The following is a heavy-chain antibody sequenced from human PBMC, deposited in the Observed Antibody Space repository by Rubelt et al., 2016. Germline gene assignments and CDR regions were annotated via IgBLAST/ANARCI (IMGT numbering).Heavy chain of an antibody. CDR1: GYTFTSYD. V-gene: IGHV1-8*01. CDR2: MNPNSGNT. CDR3: ARMVNDFWSGYHNWFDP. Sequence: QVQLVQSGAEVKKPGASVKVSCKASGYTFTSYDINWVRQATGQGLEWMGWMNPNSGNTGYAQKVQGRVTMTRNTSISTAYMELSSRRSEDTAVYYCARMVNDFWSGYHNWFDPWGQGTLVTVSS. D-gene: IGHD3-3*01. J-gene: IGHJ5*02.